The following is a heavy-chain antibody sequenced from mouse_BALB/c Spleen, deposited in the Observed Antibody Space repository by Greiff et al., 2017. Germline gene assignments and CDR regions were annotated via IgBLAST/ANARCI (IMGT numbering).Heavy chain of an antibody. Sequence: VQLKQSGAELVKPGASVKLSCTASGFNIKDTYMHWVKQRPEQGLEWIGRIDPANGNTKYDPKFQGKATITADTSSNTAYLQLSSLTSEDTAVYYCAKKDYRYDVNGGQGPTLPVPA. CDR2: IDPANGNT. V-gene: IGHV14-3*02. CDR3: AKKDYRYDVN. J-gene: IGHJ2*01. CDR1: GFNIKDTY. D-gene: IGHD2-14*01.